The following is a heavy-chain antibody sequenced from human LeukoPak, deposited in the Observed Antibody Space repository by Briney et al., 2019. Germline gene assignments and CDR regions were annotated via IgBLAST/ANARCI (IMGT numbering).Heavy chain of an antibody. J-gene: IGHJ3*02. CDR2: TSTTSTYI. D-gene: IGHD3-22*01. V-gene: IGHV3-21*01. Sequence: PGGSLRLSCAASGFTFSTYFMNWVRQAPGRGLEWVSSTSTTSTYIYYADSVKGRFTVSRDNAKNSLYLQMNGLRAEDTAVYYCARDESPRYYDNSDYYPDAFDIWGRGTMVTVSS. CDR3: ARDESPRYYDNSDYYPDAFDI. CDR1: GFTFSTYF.